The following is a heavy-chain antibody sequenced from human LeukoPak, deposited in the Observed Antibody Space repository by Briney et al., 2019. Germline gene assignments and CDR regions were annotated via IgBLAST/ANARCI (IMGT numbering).Heavy chain of an antibody. Sequence: GGSLRLSCAASGFTFSRYAMTWVRQAPGKGLEWVSAISGSGGSTYYADSVKGRFTISRDNSKNTLYLQMNSLRAEDTAVYYCAKGIGSGWYYDYWGQGILVTVSS. D-gene: IGHD6-19*01. CDR2: ISGSGGST. J-gene: IGHJ4*02. V-gene: IGHV3-23*01. CDR1: GFTFSRYA. CDR3: AKGIGSGWYYDY.